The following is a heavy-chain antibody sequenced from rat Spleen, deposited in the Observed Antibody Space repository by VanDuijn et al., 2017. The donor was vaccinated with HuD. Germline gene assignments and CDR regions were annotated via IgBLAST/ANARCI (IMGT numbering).Heavy chain of an antibody. CDR1: GFSLTSYN. CDR2: IWNSGGT. V-gene: IGHV2-41*01. J-gene: IGHJ3*01. CDR3: AREGSFGHNWFAH. Sequence: QVQLKESGPGLVQPSQTLSLTCTVAGFSLTSYNVHWVRQPPGKGLEWMGVIWNSGGTQYNSGLNSRLNINKDISKSQVFLEMNSLQTEDTATYYCAREGSFGHNWFAHWGQGTLVTVSS. D-gene: IGHD1-2*01.